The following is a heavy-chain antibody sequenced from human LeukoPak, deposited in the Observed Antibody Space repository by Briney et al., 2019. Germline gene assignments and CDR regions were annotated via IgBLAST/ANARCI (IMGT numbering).Heavy chain of an antibody. J-gene: IGHJ4*02. CDR1: GGSISSGGYY. Sequence: PSETLSLTCTVSGGSISSGGYYWSWIRQHPGKXXXXXXYIYYSGXXYXXXXXKXRVTISVDTSKNQFSLKLSSVTAADTAVYYCARGGYSGYDYSLDYWGQGTLVTVSS. D-gene: IGHD5-12*01. V-gene: IGHV4-31*03. CDR2: IYYSGXX. CDR3: ARGGYSGYDYSLDY.